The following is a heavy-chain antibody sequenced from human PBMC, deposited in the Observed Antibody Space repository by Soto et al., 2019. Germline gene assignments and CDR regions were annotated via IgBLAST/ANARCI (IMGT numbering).Heavy chain of an antibody. CDR3: AKPSELGPFIYYYYMDV. J-gene: IGHJ6*03. CDR2: ISATGGRT. V-gene: IGHV3-23*01. Sequence: EVQLLESGGNLVQPGGSLRLSCAASGFTFSNYAMSWVRQAPGKGLEWVSAISATGGRTYYADSVKGRFTISRDNSRNTLFLQTNSLRAGDTAVYYCAKPSELGPFIYYYYMDVWGKGTRVTVSS. CDR1: GFTFSNYA. D-gene: IGHD3-10*01.